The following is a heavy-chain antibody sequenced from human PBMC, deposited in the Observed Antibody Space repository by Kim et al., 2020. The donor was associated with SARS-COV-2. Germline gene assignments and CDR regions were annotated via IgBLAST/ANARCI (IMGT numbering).Heavy chain of an antibody. D-gene: IGHD3-10*01. CDR2: IYNSGIT. Sequence: SETLSLTCTVSDGSMSTSGYYWNWIRQNPGKGLEWIGFIYNSGITSYNPSLKSRVTITIDTSENKISLKVTSVTAADTAVYFCARASGSGRPGYVMGVWG. J-gene: IGHJ6*01. CDR1: DGSMSTSGYY. V-gene: IGHV4-31*03. CDR3: ARASGSGRPGYVMGV.